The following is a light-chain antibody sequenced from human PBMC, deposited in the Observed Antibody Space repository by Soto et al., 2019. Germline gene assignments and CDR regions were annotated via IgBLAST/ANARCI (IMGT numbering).Light chain of an antibody. V-gene: IGKV1-5*01. CDR2: DAS. Sequence: IQMTQSPSTLSASVGDTVTITCRASQTISVSLAWYRQKPGKAPNLLIYDASSLQGGVPSRFSGSGSRTEFTLTVTLLQPDDFATYFCQQYDKYSTFGHGTKVDVK. CDR1: QTISVS. CDR3: QQYDKYST. J-gene: IGKJ1*01.